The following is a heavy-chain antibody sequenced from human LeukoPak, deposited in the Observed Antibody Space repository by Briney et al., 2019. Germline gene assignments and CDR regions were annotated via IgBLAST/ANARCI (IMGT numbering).Heavy chain of an antibody. D-gene: IGHD3-10*01. CDR3: ARGVWFGEPEEYFDY. J-gene: IGHJ4*02. CDR2: IYYSGTT. V-gene: IGHV4-39*07. Sequence: SETLSLTCTVSGGSISSNSDYWGWIRQPPGKGLEWIGSIYYSGTTYYNPSLKSRVTISVDTSRNQFSLKLSSVTAADTAVYYCARGVWFGEPEEYFDYWGQGTLVTVSS. CDR1: GGSISSNSDY.